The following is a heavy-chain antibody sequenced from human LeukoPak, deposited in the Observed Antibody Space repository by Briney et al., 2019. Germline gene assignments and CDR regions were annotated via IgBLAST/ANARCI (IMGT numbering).Heavy chain of an antibody. CDR2: ITSSSSYT. CDR3: ARDPYNGAYSEGYYYYYMDV. D-gene: IGHD1-1*01. V-gene: IGHV3-21*01. J-gene: IGHJ6*03. CDR1: GFTFSNYW. Sequence: GGSLRLSCAASGFTFSNYWMSWVRQAPGKGLEWISSITSSSSYTFYADSVKGRFTISRDNAKNSLYLQMNSLRVEDTAIYYCARDPYNGAYSEGYYYYYMDVWGKGTTVTVSS.